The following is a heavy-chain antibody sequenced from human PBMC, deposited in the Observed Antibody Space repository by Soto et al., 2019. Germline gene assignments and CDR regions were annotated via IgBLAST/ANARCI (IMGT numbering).Heavy chain of an antibody. J-gene: IGHJ6*02. D-gene: IGHD5-18*01. CDR1: GFTFSNYG. CDR3: ARVVDTAMAWGMDV. Sequence: GGSLRLSCAASGFTFSNYGMHWVRQAPGKGLEWVAVIWFDGSNKYYPDSVKGRFTISRDNSKKTLYLQMNSLRAEDTAVYYCARVVDTAMAWGMDVWGQGTTVTVSS. V-gene: IGHV3-33*01. CDR2: IWFDGSNK.